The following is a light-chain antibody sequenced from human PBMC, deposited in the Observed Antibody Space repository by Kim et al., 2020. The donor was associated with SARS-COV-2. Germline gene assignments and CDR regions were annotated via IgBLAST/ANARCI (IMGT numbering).Light chain of an antibody. CDR1: QSVSSY. CDR2: DAS. J-gene: IGKJ4*01. V-gene: IGKV3-11*01. CDR3: QQRSNGGLT. Sequence: EIVLTQSPATLSLSPGERATLSCRASQSVSSYLAWYQQKPGQAPRLLIYDASNRATGIPARFSGSGSGTDFTLTISSLEPEDFAVYYCQQRSNGGLTFGGGTKLEIK.